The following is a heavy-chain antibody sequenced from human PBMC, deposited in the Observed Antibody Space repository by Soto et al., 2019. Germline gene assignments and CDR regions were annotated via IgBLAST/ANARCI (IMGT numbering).Heavy chain of an antibody. CDR2: IYPGDSDT. D-gene: IGHD5-12*01. Sequence: PGESLKISCKGSGYSFTSYWIGWVRQMPGKCLEWMWIIYPGDSDTRYSPSFQGQVTISADKSISTAYLQWSSLKASDTAMYYCATRAGGRDGYNPYYYYYGMDVWGQGTTVTVSS. J-gene: IGHJ6*02. CDR3: ATRAGGRDGYNPYYYYYGMDV. CDR1: GYSFTSYW. V-gene: IGHV5-51*01.